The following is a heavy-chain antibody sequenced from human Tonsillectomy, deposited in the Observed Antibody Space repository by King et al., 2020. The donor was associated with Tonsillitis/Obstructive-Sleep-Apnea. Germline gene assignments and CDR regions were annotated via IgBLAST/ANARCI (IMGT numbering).Heavy chain of an antibody. J-gene: IGHJ6*02. CDR1: GGSFSGYY. Sequence: VQLQQWGAGLLKPSETLSLTCAVYGGSFSGYYWTWIRQPPGKGLEWIGEVNYRGSTNYNPSLKSRATISRDTSKNQFSLNLKSVTAADTAGYYCARGHQQLTYYGMDVWGQGATVAVSS. CDR3: ARGHQQLTYYGMDV. CDR2: VNYRGST. D-gene: IGHD1-1*01. V-gene: IGHV4-34*01.